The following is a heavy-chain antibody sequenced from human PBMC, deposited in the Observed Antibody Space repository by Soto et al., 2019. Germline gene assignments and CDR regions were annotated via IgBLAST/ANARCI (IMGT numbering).Heavy chain of an antibody. V-gene: IGHV3-33*01. Sequence: QVQLVESGGGVVQPGRSLRLSCAASGFTFSSYGMHWVRQAPGKGLEWVAVIWYDGSNKYYADSVKGRFTISRDNSKNTLYLQINSLRAEDTAVYYCASKNYDFWSGYYHGAFDIWGQGTMVTVSS. D-gene: IGHD3-3*01. CDR1: GFTFSSYG. CDR3: ASKNYDFWSGYYHGAFDI. J-gene: IGHJ3*02. CDR2: IWYDGSNK.